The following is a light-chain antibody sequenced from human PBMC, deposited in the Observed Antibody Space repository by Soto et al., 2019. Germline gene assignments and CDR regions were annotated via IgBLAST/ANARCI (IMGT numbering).Light chain of an antibody. Sequence: QSVLTQPRSVSGSPGQSVTISCTGTNNDIGIYNFVSWYQQHPGKAPKLIIYEVTARPSGVPDRFSGSKSGTTASLTISGLQRDDEADYYCCSYAGSHTFFGGGTKLTVL. CDR2: EVT. CDR1: NNDIGIYNF. V-gene: IGLV2-11*01. J-gene: IGLJ2*01. CDR3: CSYAGSHTF.